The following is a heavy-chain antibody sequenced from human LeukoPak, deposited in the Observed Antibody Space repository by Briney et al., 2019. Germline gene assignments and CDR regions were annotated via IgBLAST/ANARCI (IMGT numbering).Heavy chain of an antibody. V-gene: IGHV4-39*01. D-gene: IGHD6-19*01. CDR1: GGSISSSSYY. J-gene: IGHJ4*02. CDR3: ARLTEAVAALDY. CDR2: IYYTRST. Sequence: SETLSLTCTVSGGSISSSSYYWGWIRQPPGKGLEWIGSIYYTRSTYYNPSLKSRVTISVDTSKNQFSLKLTSVTAADTAVYYCARLTEAVAALDYWGQGTLVTVSS.